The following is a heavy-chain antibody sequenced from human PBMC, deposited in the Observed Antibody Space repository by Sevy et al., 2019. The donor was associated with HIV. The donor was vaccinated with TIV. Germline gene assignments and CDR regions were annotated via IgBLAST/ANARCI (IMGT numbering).Heavy chain of an antibody. CDR1: GYTLTELS. CDR2: FDPEDDET. CDR3: ATTKDYYENSGDPFDY. Sequence: ASVKVSCKVSGYTLTELSMHWVRQVPGKGLEWMGSFDPEDDETIYAQKFQGGVTMTEDTFTDTAYMELSSLRSEDTAVYYCATTKDYYENSGDPFDYWGQGTLVTVSS. J-gene: IGHJ4*02. D-gene: IGHD3-22*01. V-gene: IGHV1-24*01.